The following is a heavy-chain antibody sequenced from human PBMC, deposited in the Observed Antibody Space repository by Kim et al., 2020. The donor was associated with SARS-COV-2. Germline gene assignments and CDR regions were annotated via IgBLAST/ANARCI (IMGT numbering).Heavy chain of an antibody. V-gene: IGHV4-34*01. CDR3: ARGTRQWLSRHYYYYMDV. D-gene: IGHD6-19*01. J-gene: IGHJ6*03. Sequence: TGKGLEWIGEINDSGSTNDNPSLKSRVTISVDTSKNQFSLKLSSVTAADTAVYYCARGTRQWLSRHYYYYMDVWGKGTTVTVSS. CDR2: INDSGST.